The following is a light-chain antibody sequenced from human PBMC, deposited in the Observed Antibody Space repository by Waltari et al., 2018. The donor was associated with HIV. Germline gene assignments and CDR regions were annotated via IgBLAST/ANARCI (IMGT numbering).Light chain of an antibody. Sequence: QSVLTQPPSVSAAPGQEVTISCSARRSNIGSKFVSLYQTVPGAAPKLLIYENNKRPSGIPDRFSGSKSGTSVTLGITGLQTGDEADYYCSTWDVSLGAGVFGGGTKLTVL. CDR1: RSNIGSKF. J-gene: IGLJ2*01. CDR3: STWDVSLGAGV. CDR2: ENN. V-gene: IGLV1-51*01.